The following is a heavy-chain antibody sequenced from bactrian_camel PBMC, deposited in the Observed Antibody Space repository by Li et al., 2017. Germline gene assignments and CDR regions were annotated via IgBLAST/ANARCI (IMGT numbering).Heavy chain of an antibody. J-gene: IGHJ4*01. CDR3: AAEGESLWDGERGYCVGSHYSF. V-gene: IGHV3S10*01. CDR2: IYRNGAT. CDR1: GFAFRTYH. Sequence: VQLVESGGGLVQPGGSLRLSCAASGFAFRTYHMSWVRRQAPGKGREGIAAIYRNGATVYEDSVKGRFTISKDNAKHTLYLQMNSLKPEDTAMYYCAAEGESLWDGERGYCVGSHYSFWGQGTQVTVS. D-gene: IGHD4*01.